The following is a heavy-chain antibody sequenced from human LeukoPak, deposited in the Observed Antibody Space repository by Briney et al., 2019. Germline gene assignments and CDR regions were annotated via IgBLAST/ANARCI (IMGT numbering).Heavy chain of an antibody. CDR2: ISWNSGGI. CDR3: VRGQFSSGWSGAY. V-gene: IGHV3-9*01. D-gene: IGHD6-19*01. CDR1: GFSFDDYA. Sequence: GGSLRLSCAASGFSFDDYAMHWARQAPGKGLEWVSGISWNSGGIDYADSVRGRFTISRDNAKNSLFLQMNSLKSEDTALYYCVRGQFSSGWSGAYWGQGTLVTVSS. J-gene: IGHJ4*02.